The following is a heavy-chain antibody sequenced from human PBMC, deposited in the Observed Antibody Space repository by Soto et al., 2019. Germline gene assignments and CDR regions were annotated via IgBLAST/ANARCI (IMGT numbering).Heavy chain of an antibody. D-gene: IGHD3-16*01. V-gene: IGHV1-2*04. CDR1: GYTFTGYY. J-gene: IGHJ4*02. CDR3: ARTLATWGEEYFDY. Sequence: QVQLVQSGAEVKKPGASVKVSCKASGYTFTGYYMHWVRQAPGQGLEWMGWINPNSGGTNYAQKFQGWVTMTRDTSVITAYMELSRLGSDDTAVYYCARTLATWGEEYFDYWGQGTLVTVSS. CDR2: INPNSGGT.